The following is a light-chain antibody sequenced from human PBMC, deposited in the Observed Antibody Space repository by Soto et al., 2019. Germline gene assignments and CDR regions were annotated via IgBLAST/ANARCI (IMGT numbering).Light chain of an antibody. V-gene: IGKV1-33*01. CDR3: KKYDNLQIN. J-gene: IGKJ5*01. Sequence: DIQMTQSPSSLSASVVDRVTITFQARQGIKPYLNWYQQKPGKAPNLLIYDTSVLETGVPSRFSGSGSGTDFTLTIRSMQPEDIGTYYCKKYDNLQINVGKGKRLEIK. CDR2: DTS. CDR1: QGIKPY.